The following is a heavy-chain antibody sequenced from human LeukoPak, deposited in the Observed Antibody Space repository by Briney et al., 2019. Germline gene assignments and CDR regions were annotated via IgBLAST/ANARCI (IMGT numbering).Heavy chain of an antibody. CDR3: ARDSIAVAGNDY. CDR1: GFTFDDYG. J-gene: IGHJ4*02. Sequence: GGSLRLSCAASGFTFDDYGMSWVRQAPGKGLERVSGINWNGGSTGYADSVKGRFTISRDNAKNSLYLQMNSLRAEDTALYYCARDSIAVAGNDYWGQGTLVTVSS. V-gene: IGHV3-20*04. CDR2: INWNGGST. D-gene: IGHD6-19*01.